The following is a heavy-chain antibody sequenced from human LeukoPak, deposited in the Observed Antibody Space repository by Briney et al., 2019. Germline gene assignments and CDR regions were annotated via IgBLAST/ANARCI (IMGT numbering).Heavy chain of an antibody. CDR3: ARDNYYDSSGYKTYYYYYYYMDV. CDR1: GVSISSGSYY. D-gene: IGHD3-22*01. J-gene: IGHJ6*03. V-gene: IGHV4-61*02. CDR2: IYTSGST. Sequence: PSETLSLTCTVSGVSISSGSYYWSWIRQPAGKGLEWIGRIYTSGSTNYNPSLKSRVTISLDTSKNQFSLKLSSVTAADTAVYYCARDNYYDSSGYKTYYYYYYYMDVWGKGTTVTISS.